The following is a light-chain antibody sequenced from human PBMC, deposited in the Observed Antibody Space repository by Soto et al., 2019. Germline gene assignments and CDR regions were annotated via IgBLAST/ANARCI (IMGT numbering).Light chain of an antibody. CDR3: QQFGSSPPIT. J-gene: IGKJ5*01. Sequence: EIMLTQSPGTLSLYPGERATLTCRAIQSVSSSYLAWYQQKPGQAPRLLIYGASSRATGIPDRFSGSGSGTDFTLTISRLEPEDFAVYYCQQFGSSPPITFGQGTRLEIK. CDR1: QSVSSSY. CDR2: GAS. V-gene: IGKV3-20*01.